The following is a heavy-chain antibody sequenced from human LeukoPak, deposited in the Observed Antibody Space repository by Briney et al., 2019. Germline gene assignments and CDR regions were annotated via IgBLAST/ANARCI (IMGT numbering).Heavy chain of an antibody. J-gene: IGHJ4*02. CDR2: ISSSGSTI. D-gene: IGHD3-10*01. CDR3: AREDSYYGSGSPDY. Sequence: KSGGSLRLSCAASGFTFSDYYMSWIRQAPGKGLEWVSYISSSGSTIYYADSVKGRFTISRDNAKNSLYLQMNSLRAEDTALYHCAREDSYYGSGSPDYWAREPWSPSPQ. V-gene: IGHV3-11*01. CDR1: GFTFSDYY.